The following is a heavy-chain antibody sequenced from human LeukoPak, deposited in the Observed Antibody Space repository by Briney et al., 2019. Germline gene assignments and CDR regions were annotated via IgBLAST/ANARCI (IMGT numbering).Heavy chain of an antibody. CDR1: GFTFSSYA. J-gene: IGHJ6*02. D-gene: IGHD1-1*01. CDR2: ISYDGSNK. V-gene: IGHV3-30-3*01. CDR3: ARRRQTTYYYYYGMDV. Sequence: GGSLRLSCAASGFTFSSYAMHWVRQAPGKGLEWVAVISYDGSNKYYADSVKGRFTISRDNAKNSLYLQMNSLRAEDTAVYYCARRRQTTYYYYYGMDVWGQGTTVTVSS.